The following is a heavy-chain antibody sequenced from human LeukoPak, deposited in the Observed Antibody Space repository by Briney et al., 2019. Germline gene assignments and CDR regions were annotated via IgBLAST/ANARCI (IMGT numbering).Heavy chain of an antibody. Sequence: PGGSLRLTCAASGFTFSSYEMNWVRQAPGKGLEWVSYRFTISRDNAKNSLYLQMNSLRAEDTAVYYCARDRLRRIVGAIDYWGQGTLVTVSS. V-gene: IGHV3-48*03. CDR3: ARDRLRRIVGAIDY. CDR1: GFTFSSYE. D-gene: IGHD1-26*01. J-gene: IGHJ4*02.